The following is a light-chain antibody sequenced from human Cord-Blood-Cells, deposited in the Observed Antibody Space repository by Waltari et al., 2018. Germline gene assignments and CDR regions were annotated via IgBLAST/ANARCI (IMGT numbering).Light chain of an antibody. CDR1: QSISSY. CDR2: AAS. V-gene: IGKV1-39*01. Sequence: DIQMTQSPSSLSVSVGDRVTITCRASQSISSYLNWYQQKPGKAPKLLIYAASSLQSWVPSRFSGSGSGTDFTLTISSLQPEDFATYYCQQSYSTPPLTFGGGTKVEIK. J-gene: IGKJ4*01. CDR3: QQSYSTPPLT.